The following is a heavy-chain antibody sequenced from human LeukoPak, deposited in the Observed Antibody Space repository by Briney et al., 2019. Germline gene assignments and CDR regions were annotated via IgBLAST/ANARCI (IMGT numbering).Heavy chain of an antibody. CDR2: ISGSGGST. J-gene: IGHJ4*02. CDR1: GFTFSSYA. D-gene: IGHD3-3*01. V-gene: IGHV3-23*01. CDR3: AKRYYDFPLDY. Sequence: QTGGSLRLSCAASGFTFSSYAMSWVRQAPGKGLEWVSAISGSGGSTYYADSVKGRFTISRGNSKNTLYLQINNPRVEDTAVYYCAKRYYDFPLDYWGQGTLVTVSS.